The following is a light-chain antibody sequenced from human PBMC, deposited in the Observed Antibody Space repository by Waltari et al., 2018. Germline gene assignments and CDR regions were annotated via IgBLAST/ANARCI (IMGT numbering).Light chain of an antibody. CDR2: SND. V-gene: IGLV1-44*01. CDR3: STWDDRLTAVL. CDR1: NSNIGSNT. J-gene: IGLJ3*02. Sequence: QSVLTQPPSASGTPGQRVTLPCSGSNSNIGSNTVNWYQQLPGTAPRLLIYSNDRRPSGVPDRFSGSKSGTSASLAISGLQSEDEADYYCSTWDDRLTAVLFGGGTKVTVL.